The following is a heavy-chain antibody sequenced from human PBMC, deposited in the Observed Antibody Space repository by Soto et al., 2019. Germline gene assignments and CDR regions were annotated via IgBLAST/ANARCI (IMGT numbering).Heavy chain of an antibody. V-gene: IGHV4-4*07. J-gene: IGHJ4*02. CDR3: ARGMTPLGAPAWYYFDS. CDR2: FSLSGTT. Sequence: SETLSLTCTVSGASIAGSSYWSWIRQPAGKGLEWIGRFSLSGTTNYNPSLRGRVTMSADVSKNQFSLRLTSVTAADTALYYCARGMTPLGAPAWYYFDSWGQGTLVTVSS. CDR1: GASIAGSSY. D-gene: IGHD2-15*01.